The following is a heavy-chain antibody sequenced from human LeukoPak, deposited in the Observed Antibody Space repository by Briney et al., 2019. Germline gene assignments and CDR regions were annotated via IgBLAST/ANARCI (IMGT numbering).Heavy chain of an antibody. CDR3: ARGLDGYSFGSFDY. V-gene: IGHV3-21*01. CDR2: IRGSGTYI. Sequence: GGTLRLSCAASGFTFSSYETNWVRQAPGRGLEWVSSIRGSGTYIYSADSLRGRLTFSRNNTKNSLYLQMNGLGVEDTAGYFCARGLDGYSFGSFDYWGEGTLVTVSS. CDR1: GFTFSSYE. J-gene: IGHJ4*02. D-gene: IGHD5-18*01.